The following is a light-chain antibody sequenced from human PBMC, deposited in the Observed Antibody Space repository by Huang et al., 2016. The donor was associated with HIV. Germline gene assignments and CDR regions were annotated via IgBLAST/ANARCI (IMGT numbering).Light chain of an antibody. J-gene: IGKJ2*03. Sequence: IVMTQSPATMSVSPGQRVTLSCRASQSVSNKVAGYQQNPGQAPRLLIYDASKRAINTPARFSGSGSVTEFTLTINSLQSEDFAVYHCQQYNNWPRESFGQGTKLEIK. V-gene: IGKV3-15*01. CDR3: QQYNNWPRES. CDR2: DAS. CDR1: QSVSNK.